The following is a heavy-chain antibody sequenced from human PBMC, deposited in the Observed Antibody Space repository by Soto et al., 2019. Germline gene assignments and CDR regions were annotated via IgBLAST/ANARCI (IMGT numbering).Heavy chain of an antibody. CDR1: GGTFSSYV. Sequence: QVQLVQSGAEVKKPGSSVKVSCKASGGTFSSYVISWVRQAPGQGLEWMGGIIPIFGTANYAQKFQGRVTITADESTSTAYMELSSLRSEDTAVYYCASAEDTAMVTDYYYGMDVWGQGTTVTVSS. CDR3: ASAEDTAMVTDYYYGMDV. D-gene: IGHD5-18*01. J-gene: IGHJ6*02. CDR2: IIPIFGTA. V-gene: IGHV1-69*01.